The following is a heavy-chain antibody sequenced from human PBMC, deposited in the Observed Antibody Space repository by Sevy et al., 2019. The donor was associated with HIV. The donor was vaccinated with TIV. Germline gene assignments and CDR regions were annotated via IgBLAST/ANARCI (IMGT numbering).Heavy chain of an antibody. D-gene: IGHD1-26*01. Sequence: GGSLRLSCAASGFTFSSYAMSWVRQAPGKGLEWVSAISGSGGSTYYADSAKGRFTISRENSKNTLYLQMNSLRAEDTAVYYCAKRIIVGATTDPYDYWGQGTLVTVSS. V-gene: IGHV3-23*01. CDR1: GFTFSSYA. J-gene: IGHJ4*02. CDR2: ISGSGGST. CDR3: AKRIIVGATTDPYDY.